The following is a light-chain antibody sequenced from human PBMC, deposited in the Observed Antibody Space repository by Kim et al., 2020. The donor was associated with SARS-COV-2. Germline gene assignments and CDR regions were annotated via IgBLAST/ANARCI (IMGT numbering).Light chain of an antibody. CDR2: GNS. CDR3: QSYDSSLSGSV. V-gene: IGLV1-40*01. Sequence: RVTSSCTGSSSNIGAGYDVHWYQQPPGTVPKLLIYGNSNRPSGVPDRFSGSKSGTSASLAITGLQADDEADYYCQSYDSSLSGSVFGGGTQLTVL. J-gene: IGLJ3*02. CDR1: SSNIGAGYD.